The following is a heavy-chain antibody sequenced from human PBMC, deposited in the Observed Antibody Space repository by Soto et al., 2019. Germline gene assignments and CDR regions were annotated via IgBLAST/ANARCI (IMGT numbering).Heavy chain of an antibody. D-gene: IGHD3-10*01. CDR1: GGSISSGGYY. Sequence: QVQLQESGPGLVKPSQTLSLTCTVSGGSISSGGYYWSWIRQHPGKGLEWIGYIYYSGSTYYNPSLKSRVTISVDTSKNQFSLKLSSVTAADTAVYYCAREKGNSGYYYGSGHWFDPWGQGTLVTVSS. CDR2: IYYSGST. V-gene: IGHV4-31*03. CDR3: AREKGNSGYYYGSGHWFDP. J-gene: IGHJ5*02.